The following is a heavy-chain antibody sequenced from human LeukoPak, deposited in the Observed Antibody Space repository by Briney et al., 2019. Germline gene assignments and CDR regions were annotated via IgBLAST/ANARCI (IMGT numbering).Heavy chain of an antibody. CDR3: ARGSTYDFWSGDALDV. D-gene: IGHD3-3*01. V-gene: IGHV3-23*01. CDR2: ISGSSEKT. CDR1: GFAFSSHA. J-gene: IGHJ3*01. Sequence: GGSLRLSWAASGFAFSSHAMTWVRQAPGKGLEWVSSISGSSEKTYYADSVKGRFTISRDSSQKILNLQMNNLRVEDTAIYYCARGSTYDFWSGDALDVWGQGTMVTVAS.